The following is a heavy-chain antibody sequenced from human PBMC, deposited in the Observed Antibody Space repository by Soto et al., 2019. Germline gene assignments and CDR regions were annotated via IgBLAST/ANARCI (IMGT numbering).Heavy chain of an antibody. Sequence: EVQLVESGGGLVQPGRSLRLSCAASGFTFDDYAMHWVRQAPGKGLEWVSGISWNSGSIGYADSVKGRFTISRDNAKNSRYLQMNSLRAEDTALYYCAKDGGSGSYNYYYYYMDVWGKGTTVTVSS. CDR3: AKDGGSGSYNYYYYYMDV. V-gene: IGHV3-9*01. CDR2: ISWNSGSI. D-gene: IGHD3-10*01. J-gene: IGHJ6*03. CDR1: GFTFDDYA.